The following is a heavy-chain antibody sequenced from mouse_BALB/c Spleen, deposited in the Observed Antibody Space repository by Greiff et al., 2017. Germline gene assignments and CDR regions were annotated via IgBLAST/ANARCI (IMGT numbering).Heavy chain of an antibody. D-gene: IGHD1-1*01. Sequence: DVQLVESGGGLVKPGGSLKLSCAASGFTFSSYAMSWVRQSPEKRLEWVAEISSGGSYTYYPDTVTGRFTISRDNAKNTLYLEMSSLRSEDTAMYYCAKNYYGSSYDYAMDYWGQGTSVTVSS. J-gene: IGHJ4*01. CDR3: AKNYYGSSYDYAMDY. CDR1: GFTFSSYA. CDR2: ISSGGSYT. V-gene: IGHV5-9-4*01.